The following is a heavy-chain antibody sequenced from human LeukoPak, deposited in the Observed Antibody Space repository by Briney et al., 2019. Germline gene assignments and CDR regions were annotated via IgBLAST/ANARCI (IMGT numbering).Heavy chain of an antibody. CDR1: GYTFTGYF. Sequence: ASVKVSCKASGYTFTGYFMHWVRQAPGQGLEWMGWINPNIGGTKYARKFQGRVTMTRDTSISTAYMELSRLRSDDTAVYYCARTNAITMIYYFDYWGQGTLVTVSS. CDR3: ARTNAITMIYYFDY. V-gene: IGHV1-2*02. CDR2: INPNIGGT. J-gene: IGHJ4*02. D-gene: IGHD3-22*01.